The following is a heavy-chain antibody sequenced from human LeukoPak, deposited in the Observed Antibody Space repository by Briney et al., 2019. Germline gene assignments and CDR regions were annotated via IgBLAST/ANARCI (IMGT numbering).Heavy chain of an antibody. J-gene: IGHJ4*02. D-gene: IGHD2-2*01. Sequence: GGSLRLSCAASGFTFSSYSMNWARQAPGKGLEWVSYISTSSSTIYYADSVKGRFTISRDNAKNSMYLQMNSLRVEDTAVYYCARGGLITSCHTYWGQGTLVTVSS. V-gene: IGHV3-48*01. CDR3: ARGGLITSCHTY. CDR1: GFTFSSYS. CDR2: ISTSSSTI.